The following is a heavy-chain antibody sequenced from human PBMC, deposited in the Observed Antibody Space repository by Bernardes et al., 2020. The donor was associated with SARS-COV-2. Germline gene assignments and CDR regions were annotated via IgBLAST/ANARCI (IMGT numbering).Heavy chain of an antibody. CDR3: ARDLGFIAAAGTPYYYYGMDV. Sequence: ASVKVSCKASGYTFTSYGISWVRQAPGQGLEWMGWISAYNGNTNYAQKLQGRVTMTTDTSTSTAYMELRSLRSDDTAVYYCARDLGFIAAAGTPYYYYGMDVWGQGTTVTVSS. V-gene: IGHV1-18*01. CDR1: GYTFTSYG. CDR2: ISAYNGNT. D-gene: IGHD6-13*01. J-gene: IGHJ6*02.